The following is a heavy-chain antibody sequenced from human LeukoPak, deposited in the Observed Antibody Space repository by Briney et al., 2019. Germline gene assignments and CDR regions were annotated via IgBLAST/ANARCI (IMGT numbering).Heavy chain of an antibody. V-gene: IGHV4-4*07. Sequence: SETLSLTCTVSGVSISNDYWSWVRQAAGKELEWIGRIYTRGSTNYNPSLKGRVTISLDKSKKQFSLNLNSVTAADTAVYYCARGGTYGSGRNQHTTLDYWGQGTLVTVSS. CDR3: ARGGTYGSGRNQHTTLDY. D-gene: IGHD3-10*01. CDR2: IYTRGST. J-gene: IGHJ4*02. CDR1: GVSISNDY.